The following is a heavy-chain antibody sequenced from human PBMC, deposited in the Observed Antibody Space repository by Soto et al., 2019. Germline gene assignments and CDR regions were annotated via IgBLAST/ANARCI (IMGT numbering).Heavy chain of an antibody. CDR3: ARVRGPDSSGWYDFDS. V-gene: IGHV3-74*01. Sequence: GGSLRLSCAASGFTFSGYWMHWVRQAPGQGLVWVSRVDSDGSTTSYADSVKGRFTISRDNAKNTLYLQMNSLRAEDTAVYYCARVRGPDSSGWYDFDSWGQGTLVTVSS. CDR2: VDSDGSTT. J-gene: IGHJ4*02. CDR1: GFTFSGYW. D-gene: IGHD6-19*01.